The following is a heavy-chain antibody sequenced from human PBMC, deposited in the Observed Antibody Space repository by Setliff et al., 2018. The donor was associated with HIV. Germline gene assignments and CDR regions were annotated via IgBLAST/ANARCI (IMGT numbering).Heavy chain of an antibody. D-gene: IGHD5-12*01. V-gene: IGHV1-2*02. Sequence: ASVKVSCKASGYTFTTNYIHWARQAPGQGLEWMGWINPNSGGTNYAQKFQGRVTLTRDTSISTANMELSGLRSDDTAVYYCARDPALTYSGYVYWYFDLWGRGTLVTVS. CDR1: GYTFTTNY. CDR3: ARDPALTYSGYVYWYFDL. CDR2: INPNSGGT. J-gene: IGHJ2*01.